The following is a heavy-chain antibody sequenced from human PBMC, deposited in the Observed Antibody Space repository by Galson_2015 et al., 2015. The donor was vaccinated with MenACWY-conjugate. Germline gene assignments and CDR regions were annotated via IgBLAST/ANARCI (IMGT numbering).Heavy chain of an antibody. CDR1: GFSLSNARMG. D-gene: IGHD2-2*01. CDR2: IFSNDEK. CDR3: ARIGGVVVKAATSYDYYYYYMDV. V-gene: IGHV2-26*01. J-gene: IGHJ6*03. Sequence: PALVKPTQPLTLTCTVSGFSLSNARMGVSWIRQPPGKALEWLAHIFSNDEKSYSTSLKSRPTISKDTSKSQVVLTMTNIDPVDTATYYCARIGGVVVKAATSYDYYYYYMDVWGKGTTVTVSS.